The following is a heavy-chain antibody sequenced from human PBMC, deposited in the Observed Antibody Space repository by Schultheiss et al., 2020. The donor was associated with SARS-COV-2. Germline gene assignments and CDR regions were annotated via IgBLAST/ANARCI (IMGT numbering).Heavy chain of an antibody. Sequence: SQTLSLTCAVYGGSFSGYYWSWVRQPPGKGLEWIGEVYHSGSTNYNPSLKSRVTISVDTSKNQFSLKLTSVTAADTAVYYCARLAYGDYFDYWGQGTLVTVSS. V-gene: IGHV4-34*01. D-gene: IGHD4-17*01. CDR3: ARLAYGDYFDY. J-gene: IGHJ4*02. CDR1: GGSFSGYY. CDR2: VYHSGST.